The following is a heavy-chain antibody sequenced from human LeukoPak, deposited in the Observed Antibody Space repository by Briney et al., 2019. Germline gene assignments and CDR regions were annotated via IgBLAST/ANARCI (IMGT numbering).Heavy chain of an antibody. CDR1: GFTFSSYG. CDR3: AKEEGIAVAGTSPIPAYYYYMDV. CDR2: IWYDGSNK. J-gene: IGHJ6*03. V-gene: IGHV3-33*06. Sequence: GRSLRLSCAASGFTFSSYGMLWVRQAPGKGLEWVAVIWYDGSNKYYADSVKGRFTISRDNSKNTLYLQMNSLRAEDTAVYYCAKEEGIAVAGTSPIPAYYYYMDVWGKGTTVTVSS. D-gene: IGHD6-19*01.